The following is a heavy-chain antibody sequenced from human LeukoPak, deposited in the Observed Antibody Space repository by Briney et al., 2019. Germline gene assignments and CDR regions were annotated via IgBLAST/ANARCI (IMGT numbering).Heavy chain of an antibody. Sequence: ASETLSLICAVYGGSFSSYYWSWIRQPRGKGLEWIGEINHSGSTNYNPSLNSRVTIPLDTSKNQFSLKLTSVTAADTAVYYCARGTWGPRTQGDIWGQGTMVTVSS. CDR2: INHSGST. D-gene: IGHD3-16*01. V-gene: IGHV4-34*01. J-gene: IGHJ3*02. CDR3: ARGTWGPRTQGDI. CDR1: GGSFSSYY.